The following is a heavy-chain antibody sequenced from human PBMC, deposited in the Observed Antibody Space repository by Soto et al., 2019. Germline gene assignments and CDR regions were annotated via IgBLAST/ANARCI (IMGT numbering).Heavy chain of an antibody. Sequence: GASVKVSCKASGGTFSSYAISWVRQAPGQGLEWMGGIIPIFGTANYAQKFQGRVTITADESTSTAYMELSSLRSEDTAVYYCARHYSSDWHFVFDSWGQGTRVTVSS. CDR1: GGTFSSYA. CDR3: ARHYSSDWHFVFDS. V-gene: IGHV1-69*13. CDR2: IIPIFGTA. D-gene: IGHD6-19*01. J-gene: IGHJ4*02.